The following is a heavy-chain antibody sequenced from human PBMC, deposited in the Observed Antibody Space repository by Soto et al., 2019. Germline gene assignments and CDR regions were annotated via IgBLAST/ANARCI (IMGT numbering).Heavy chain of an antibody. CDR3: AREEWFGELLPKGIDY. D-gene: IGHD3-10*01. V-gene: IGHV4-61*01. J-gene: IGHJ4*02. CDR1: GGSVSSGSYY. CDR2: IYYSGST. Sequence: SETLSLTCTVSGGSVSSGSYYWSWIRQPQGKGLEWIGYIYYSGSTNYNPSLKSRVTISVDTSKNQFSLKLSSVTAADTAVYYCAREEWFGELLPKGIDYWGQGTLVTVSS.